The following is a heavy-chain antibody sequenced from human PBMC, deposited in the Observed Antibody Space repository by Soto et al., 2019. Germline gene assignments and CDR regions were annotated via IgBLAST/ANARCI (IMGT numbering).Heavy chain of an antibody. V-gene: IGHV1-3*01. J-gene: IGHJ4*02. D-gene: IGHD1-1*01. Sequence: QVQLVQSGAEVKKPGASVKVSCKASGYTFTSYAMYWVRQAPGQRLEWMGWINAGNGNRKYSQRFQGRVTIASDTSASTGYMELSSLRSEDTAVYYCARDFNWSSDYWGQGTLVTVSS. CDR1: GYTFTSYA. CDR2: INAGNGNR. CDR3: ARDFNWSSDY.